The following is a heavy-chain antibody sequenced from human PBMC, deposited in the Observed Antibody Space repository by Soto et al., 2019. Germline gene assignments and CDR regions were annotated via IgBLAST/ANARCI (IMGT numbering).Heavy chain of an antibody. V-gene: IGHV4-59*08. Sequence: PSETLSLTCTVSGGSISSYYWSWIRQPPGKGLEWIGYIYYSGSTYYNPSLKSRVTISVDTSKNQFSLKLSSVTAADTAVYYCASSTIFGVVTDYWGQGTLVTVSS. CDR1: GGSISSYY. J-gene: IGHJ4*02. D-gene: IGHD3-3*01. CDR3: ASSTIFGVVTDY. CDR2: IYYSGST.